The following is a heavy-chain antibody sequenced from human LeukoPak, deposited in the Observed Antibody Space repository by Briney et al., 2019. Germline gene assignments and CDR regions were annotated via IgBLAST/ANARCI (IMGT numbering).Heavy chain of an antibody. J-gene: IGHJ5*02. CDR1: GYTFTGYY. CDR3: ARVPYGDYGWFDP. Sequence: ASVKVSCKASGYTFTGYYMHWVRQAPGQGLEWMGWINPNSGGTNLAQKFQGRVTMTRDTSISTVYMDLSRLTSDDTAVYYCARVPYGDYGWFDPWGQGTLVTVSS. CDR2: INPNSGGT. D-gene: IGHD4-17*01. V-gene: IGHV1-2*02.